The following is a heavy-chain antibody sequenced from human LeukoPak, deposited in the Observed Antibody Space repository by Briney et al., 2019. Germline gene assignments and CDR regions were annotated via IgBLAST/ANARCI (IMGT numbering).Heavy chain of an antibody. CDR2: ISSSSSYI. J-gene: IGHJ4*02. D-gene: IGHD1-26*01. CDR1: GFTFSSYS. CDR3: ARVPVIARGSYFVEYYFDY. V-gene: IGHV3-21*01. Sequence: PGGSLRLSCAASGFTFSSYSMNWVRQAPGKGLEWVSSISSSSSYIYYADSVKGRFTISRDNAKNSLYLQMNSLRAEDTAVYYCARVPVIARGSYFVEYYFDYWGQGTLVTVSS.